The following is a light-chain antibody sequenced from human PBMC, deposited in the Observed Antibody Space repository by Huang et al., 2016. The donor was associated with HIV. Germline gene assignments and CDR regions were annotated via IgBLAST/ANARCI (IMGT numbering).Light chain of an antibody. V-gene: IGKV3-11*01. Sequence: EIVLTQSPATVSLSPGERATLSCRASQGVSSYLAWYQQKPGQAPRLLIYDASNRATGIPARFSGSGSGTDFTLTISSLEPEDFAVYYCQQRSNLITFGQGTRLEIK. CDR3: QQRSNLIT. CDR2: DAS. CDR1: QGVSSY. J-gene: IGKJ5*01.